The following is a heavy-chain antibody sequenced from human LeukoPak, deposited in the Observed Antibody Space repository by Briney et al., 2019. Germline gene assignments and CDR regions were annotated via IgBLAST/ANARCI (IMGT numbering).Heavy chain of an antibody. CDR2: ISSSSSTI. Sequence: GGSLRLSCAASGFTFSSYSMNWVRQAPGKGLEWVSYISSSSSTIYCADSVKGRFTISRDNAKNSLYLQMNGLRAEDTAVYYCATHPYMDVWGKGTTVTVSS. CDR3: ATHPYMDV. J-gene: IGHJ6*03. CDR1: GFTFSSYS. V-gene: IGHV3-48*01.